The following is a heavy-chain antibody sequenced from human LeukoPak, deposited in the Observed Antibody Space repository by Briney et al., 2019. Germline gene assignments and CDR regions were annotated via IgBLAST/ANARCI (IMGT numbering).Heavy chain of an antibody. Sequence: GRSLRLSCAASGFIFDDYAMHWVRQAPGKGLEWVSSLSSGSSHIYYADSVKGRFTISRDNAKNSLYLQMNSLRAEDTAVYYCAREGQQQDFDYWGQGTLVTVSS. J-gene: IGHJ4*02. CDR3: AREGQQQDFDY. CDR1: GFIFDDYA. V-gene: IGHV3-21*01. D-gene: IGHD6-13*01. CDR2: LSSGSSHI.